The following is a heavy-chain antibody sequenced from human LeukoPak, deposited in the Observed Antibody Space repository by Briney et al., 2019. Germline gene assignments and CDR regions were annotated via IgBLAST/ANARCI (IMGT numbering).Heavy chain of an antibody. Sequence: SVKVSCKASGGTFSSYAISWVRQAPGQGLEWMGGIIPIFGTANYAQKFQGRVTITTDESTSTAYMELSSLRSEDTAVYYCARADYYYDSSGYWADAFDIWGQGTMVTVSS. CDR1: GGTFSSYA. CDR2: IIPIFGTA. D-gene: IGHD3-22*01. CDR3: ARADYYYDSSGYWADAFDI. V-gene: IGHV1-69*05. J-gene: IGHJ3*02.